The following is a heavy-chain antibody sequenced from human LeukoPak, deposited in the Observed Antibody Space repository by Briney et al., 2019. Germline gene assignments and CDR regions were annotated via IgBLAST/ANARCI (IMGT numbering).Heavy chain of an antibody. CDR2: IYISGST. J-gene: IGHJ4*02. CDR3: ARDYGVNSGGEVFDY. CDR1: GGSISSYY. D-gene: IGHD4-23*01. V-gene: IGHV4-4*07. Sequence: SETLSLTCTVSGGSISSYYCSWIRQPAGKGLEWIGRIYISGSTNYNLSLKSRVTMSVDTSKNQFYLNLNSVTAADTAVYYCARDYGVNSGGEVFDYWGQGTLVTVSS.